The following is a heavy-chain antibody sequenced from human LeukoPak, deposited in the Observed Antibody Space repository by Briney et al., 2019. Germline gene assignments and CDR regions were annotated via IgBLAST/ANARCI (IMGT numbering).Heavy chain of an antibody. CDR3: ACARGVVPAATRFDP. Sequence: PSETLSLTCTVSGGSISSYYWSWIRQPAGKGLEWIGRIYTSGSTNYNPSLKSRVTMSVDTSKNQFSLKLSSVTAADTAVYYCACARGVVPAATRFDPWGQGTLVTVSS. CDR2: IYTSGST. J-gene: IGHJ5*02. V-gene: IGHV4-4*07. CDR1: GGSISSYY. D-gene: IGHD2-2*01.